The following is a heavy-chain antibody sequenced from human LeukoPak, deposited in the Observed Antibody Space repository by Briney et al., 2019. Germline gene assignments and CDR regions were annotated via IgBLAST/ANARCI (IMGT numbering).Heavy chain of an antibody. Sequence: MSGGSLRLSCAASGFTFRGYTMNWVRQAPGKGLEWVSSISSSSSYIYYADSVKGRFTISRDNAKNSLYLQMNSLESEDTAVYYCAKDRWGAVASFDYWGQGTLVTVSS. D-gene: IGHD6-19*01. CDR1: GFTFRGYT. CDR3: AKDRWGAVASFDY. V-gene: IGHV3-21*01. CDR2: ISSSSSYI. J-gene: IGHJ4*02.